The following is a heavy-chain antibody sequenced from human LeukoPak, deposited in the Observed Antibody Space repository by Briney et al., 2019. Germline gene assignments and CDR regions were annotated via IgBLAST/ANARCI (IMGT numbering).Heavy chain of an antibody. CDR3: ARKMVYEYYFDY. J-gene: IGHJ4*02. Sequence: PSQTLSLTCTVSGGSISSGGYYWSWIRQHPGKGLEWIGYIYYSGSTYYNPSLKSRVTISVDTSKNQFSLKLSSVTAADTAVYYCARKMVYEYYFDYWGQGTPVTVSS. D-gene: IGHD2-8*01. CDR1: GGSISSGGYY. V-gene: IGHV4-31*03. CDR2: IYYSGST.